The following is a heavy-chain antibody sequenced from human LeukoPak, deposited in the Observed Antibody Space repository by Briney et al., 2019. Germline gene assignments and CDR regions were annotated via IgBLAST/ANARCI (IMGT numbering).Heavy chain of an antibody. J-gene: IGHJ4*02. CDR1: GGSISSYY. CDR2: IYYSGST. Sequence: PSETLSLTCTVSGGSISSYYWSWIRQPSGKGLEWIGYIYYSGSTNYNPSLKSRVTISVDTSKNQFSLKLSSVTAADTAVYYCARDYDSSGYYFDYWGQGTLVTVSS. CDR3: ARDYDSSGYYFDY. D-gene: IGHD3-22*01. V-gene: IGHV4-59*01.